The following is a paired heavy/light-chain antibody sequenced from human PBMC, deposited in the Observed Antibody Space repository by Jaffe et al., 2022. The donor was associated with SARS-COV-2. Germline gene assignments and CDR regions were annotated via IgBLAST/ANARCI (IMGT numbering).Light chain of an antibody. Sequence: QSALTQPASVSGSPGQSITISCTGTSSDVGAYDHVSWFQQHAGKGPNLVIFDVNSRPSGVSNRFSGSKAGNTASLTISGLQAEDEADYYCFSYTSRGTRVFGTGTTVTVV. CDR2: DVN. CDR1: SSDVGAYDH. CDR3: FSYTSRGTRV. J-gene: IGLJ1*01. V-gene: IGLV2-14*01.
Heavy chain of an antibody. V-gene: IGHV3-30*18. CDR1: GITFTDYG. CDR3: AKGATKVDY. CDR2: ISYDGSVQ. Sequence: QVQLVESGGGVVQPGKSLRLSCAASGITFTDYGMHWVRQAPGRGLEWVAFISYDGSVQHYGDSVKGRFTISRDDLKSTLFLQMNSLRADDTAVYYCAKGATKVDYWGQGTLVTVSS. D-gene: IGHD1-26*01. J-gene: IGHJ4*02.